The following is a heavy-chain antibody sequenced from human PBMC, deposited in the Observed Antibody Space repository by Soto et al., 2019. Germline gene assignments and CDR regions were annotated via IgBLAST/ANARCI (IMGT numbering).Heavy chain of an antibody. J-gene: IGHJ5*02. CDR3: ARDLGYYDSSGYS. Sequence: LSLTCAVSGGSISSSNLLSLVRQPPGKGLEWIGEIYHSGSTNYNPSLKSRVTISVDKSKNQFSLKLSSVTAADTAVYYCARDLGYYDSSGYSWGQGTLVTVSS. CDR2: IYHSGST. V-gene: IGHV4-4*02. D-gene: IGHD3-22*01. CDR1: GGSISSSNL.